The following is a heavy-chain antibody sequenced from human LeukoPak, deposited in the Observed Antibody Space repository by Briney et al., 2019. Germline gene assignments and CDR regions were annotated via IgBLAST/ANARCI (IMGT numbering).Heavy chain of an antibody. J-gene: IGHJ4*02. Sequence: ASVKVSCKASGYTFTGYYIHWVRQAPGQGLEWVGWINPNSGATDYALKFQGRVTMTRDTSISTAYLEVNSLRSDDTAVYYCARDLGSGIAEPFDHWGQGTLVTVSS. V-gene: IGHV1-2*02. CDR3: ARDLGSGIAEPFDH. CDR1: GYTFTGYY. D-gene: IGHD6-13*01. CDR2: INPNSGAT.